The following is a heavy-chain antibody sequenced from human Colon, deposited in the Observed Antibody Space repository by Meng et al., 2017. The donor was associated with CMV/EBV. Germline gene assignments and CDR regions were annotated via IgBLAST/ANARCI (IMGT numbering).Heavy chain of an antibody. CDR2: ISNINYI. CDR1: GFTFSSYA. J-gene: IGHJ6*02. D-gene: IGHD3-10*01. Sequence: GGSLRLSCAASGFTFSSYAMHWVRQAPGKGLEWVSSISNINYIYQADSVKGRFTISRDNAKNSLSLLMNSLRPEDTAVYYCARSYYYGLDVWGQGTTVTVSS. V-gene: IGHV3-21*01. CDR3: ARSYYYGLDV.